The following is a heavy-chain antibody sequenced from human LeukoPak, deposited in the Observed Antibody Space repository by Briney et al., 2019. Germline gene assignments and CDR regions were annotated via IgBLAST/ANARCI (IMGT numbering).Heavy chain of an antibody. Sequence: GASVKVSCKASGYTFTSYYMHWVRQAPGLGLEWMGIINPSGGSTSYAQKFQGRVTMTRDTSTSTVYMELSSLRSEDTAVYYCARERYSYGYDYWGQGTLVTVSS. D-gene: IGHD5-18*01. J-gene: IGHJ4*02. CDR2: INPSGGST. V-gene: IGHV1-46*01. CDR1: GYTFTSYY. CDR3: ARERYSYGYDY.